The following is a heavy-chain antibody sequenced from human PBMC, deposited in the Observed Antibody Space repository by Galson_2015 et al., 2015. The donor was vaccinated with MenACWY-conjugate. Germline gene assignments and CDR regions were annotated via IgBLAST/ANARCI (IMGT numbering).Heavy chain of an antibody. D-gene: IGHD3-16*01. J-gene: IGHJ4*02. CDR2: IKQDGSEE. V-gene: IGHV3-7*03. Sequence: SLRLSCAASGFTFSNYWMSWVRQAPGKGPEWVANIKQDGSEEYYVDSVKGRFTISRDNAKNSLYLQMNSLRADDTAVCYCARGLGGSSDYWGQGALVTVSS. CDR1: GFTFSNYW. CDR3: ARGLGGSSDY.